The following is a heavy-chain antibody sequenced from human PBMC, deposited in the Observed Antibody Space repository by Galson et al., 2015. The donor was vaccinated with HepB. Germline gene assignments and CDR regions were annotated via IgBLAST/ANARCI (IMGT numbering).Heavy chain of an antibody. D-gene: IGHD3-16*01. Sequence: SLRLSCAASGFTFGSHGMHWVRQAPGKGLEWVALISHDGSIEYYAGSVKGRFAISRDNSKNTLYQEMNSLRAEDTAVYYCAKVMTTTPIFDYWGQGTLVTVSS. J-gene: IGHJ4*02. CDR1: GFTFGSHG. CDR3: AKVMTTTPIFDY. CDR2: ISHDGSIE. V-gene: IGHV3-30*18.